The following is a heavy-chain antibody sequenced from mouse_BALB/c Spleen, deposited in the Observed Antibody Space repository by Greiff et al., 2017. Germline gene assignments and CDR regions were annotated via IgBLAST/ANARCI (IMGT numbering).Heavy chain of an antibody. V-gene: IGHV1-14*01. CDR3: ARELLRSWFAY. J-gene: IGHJ3*01. Sequence: EVQLQQSGPELVKPGASVKMSCKASGYTFTSYVMHWVKQKPGQGLEWIGYINPYNDGTKYNEKFKGKATLTSDKSSSTAYMELSSLTSEDSAVYYCARELLRSWFAYWGQGTLVTVSA. CDR2: INPYNDGT. D-gene: IGHD1-1*01. CDR1: GYTFTSYV.